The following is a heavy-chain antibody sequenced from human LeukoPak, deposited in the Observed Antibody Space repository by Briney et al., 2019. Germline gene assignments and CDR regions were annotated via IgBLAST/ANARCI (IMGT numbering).Heavy chain of an antibody. Sequence: GRSLRLSCAASGFSFSTCWLTWVRQVPGKGLEWVANIKQEGCERYYVDSVKGRFTISRDNAKSSLYLQMNTLRADDTAVYYCAKSLVVVNDPPDYWGQGTRVTVSS. D-gene: IGHD2-21*01. CDR1: GFSFSTCW. CDR3: AKSLVVVNDPPDY. J-gene: IGHJ4*02. CDR2: IKQEGCER. V-gene: IGHV3-7*01.